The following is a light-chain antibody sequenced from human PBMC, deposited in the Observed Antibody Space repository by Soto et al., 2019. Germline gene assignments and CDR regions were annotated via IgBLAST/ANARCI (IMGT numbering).Light chain of an antibody. CDR1: QSVSGN. Sequence: EIVMTQSPATLSVSPGERATLSCRASQSVSGNLAWYQQKPGQAPRLLISGASTRATGIPARFSGSGSGTEFTLTISSLHSEDSAIYCCQQYSKWPPGVYTFGQGTKLEIK. V-gene: IGKV3-15*01. CDR2: GAS. CDR3: QQYSKWPPGVYT. J-gene: IGKJ2*01.